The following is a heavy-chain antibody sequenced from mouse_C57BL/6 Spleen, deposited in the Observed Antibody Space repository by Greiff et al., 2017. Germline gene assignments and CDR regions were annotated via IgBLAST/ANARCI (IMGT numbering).Heavy chain of an antibody. CDR3: MRHVMDY. V-gene: IGHV10-1*01. CDR1: GFSFTTYA. J-gene: IGHJ4*01. CDR2: ISSKSSNYST. Sequence: EVQGVESGGGLVQPKGSLKLSCAASGFSFTTYAMNWVRQAPGKGLEWVARISSKSSNYSTYYADSVKDRFTITRDDSESMLYLQMNNLKTEDTSMYYCMRHVMDYWGQGTSVTVSS.